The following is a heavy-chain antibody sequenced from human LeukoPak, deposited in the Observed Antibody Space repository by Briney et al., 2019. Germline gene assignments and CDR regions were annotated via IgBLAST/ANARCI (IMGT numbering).Heavy chain of an antibody. CDR1: GGSLSSGY. V-gene: IGHV4-59*08. Sequence: SGTLSLTCTVSGGSLSSGYWGWMRQSPGRGLEWIGYIHHSGTTKYNTSLKSRVTISVDTSKNQFSLRLSSVTAADTAVYYCARQVYSGTHYFDYWGQGTLVTVSS. D-gene: IGHD1-26*01. CDR3: ARQVYSGTHYFDY. CDR2: IHHSGTT. J-gene: IGHJ4*02.